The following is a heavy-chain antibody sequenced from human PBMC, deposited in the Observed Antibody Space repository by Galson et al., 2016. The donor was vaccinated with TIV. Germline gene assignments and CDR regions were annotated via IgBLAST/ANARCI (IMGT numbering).Heavy chain of an antibody. CDR3: ARGQYYDTSGYSFDF. J-gene: IGHJ4*02. Sequence: SVKVSCKASGYTFTSFDISWIRQAPGQGLEWMGWMSPANGNTGYAQKFRGRITMTRHPSTTTVYMELSGLTSEDTAVYYCARGQYYDTSGYSFDFWGQGILVTVSS. D-gene: IGHD3-22*01. CDR1: GYTFTSFD. CDR2: MSPANGNT. V-gene: IGHV1-8*01.